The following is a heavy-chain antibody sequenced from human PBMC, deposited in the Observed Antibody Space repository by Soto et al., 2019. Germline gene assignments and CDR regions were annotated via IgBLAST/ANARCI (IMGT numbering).Heavy chain of an antibody. CDR3: ARDMGIVVVPASYYYGMDV. CDR2: TYYSSKWYN. V-gene: IGHV6-1*01. Sequence: QTGSVTWAICGDGVPSNSAACNWISQSPSIGLEWLVRTYYSSKWYNDYAVSVKSRITIYPDTSKNQFSLQLNSVTPEDTAVYYCARDMGIVVVPASYYYGMDVWGQGTRVTVSS. D-gene: IGHD2-2*01. J-gene: IGHJ6*02. CDR1: GDGVPSNSAA.